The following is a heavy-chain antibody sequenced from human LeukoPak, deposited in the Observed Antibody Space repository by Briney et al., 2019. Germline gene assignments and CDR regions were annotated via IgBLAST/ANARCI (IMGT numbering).Heavy chain of an antibody. Sequence: GGSLRLSCAASGFTFSTYGMYWVRQAPGKGLEWVAFIRYDGINKYYADSVKGRFTISRDNSKNTLYLQMNSLRAEDTAAYYCAKVYPAAQTPDYWGQGTLVTVSS. CDR3: AKVYPAAQTPDY. CDR2: IRYDGINK. CDR1: GFTFSTYG. D-gene: IGHD6-13*01. V-gene: IGHV3-30*02. J-gene: IGHJ4*02.